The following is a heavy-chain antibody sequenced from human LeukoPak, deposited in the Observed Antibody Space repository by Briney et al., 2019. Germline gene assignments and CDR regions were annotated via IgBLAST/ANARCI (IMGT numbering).Heavy chain of an antibody. Sequence: GGSLRLSCATSGFTFSSYGMSWVRQAPGKGLEWVSNIKEDGSEKYYGDSVKGRFTISRDNAKISLYLQMNSLRAEDTAVYYCARGLGGFDYWGQGTLVTVSS. V-gene: IGHV3-7*01. CDR2: IKEDGSEK. D-gene: IGHD2-15*01. J-gene: IGHJ4*02. CDR3: ARGLGGFDY. CDR1: GFTFSSYG.